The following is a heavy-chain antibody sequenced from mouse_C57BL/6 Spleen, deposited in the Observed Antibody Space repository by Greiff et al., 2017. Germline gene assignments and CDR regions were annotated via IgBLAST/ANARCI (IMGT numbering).Heavy chain of an antibody. CDR2: IDPANGNT. Sequence: VQLKQSVAELVRPGASVKLSCTASGFNIKNTYMHWVKQRPEQGLEWIGRIDPANGNTKYAPKFQGKATITADTSSNTAYLQLSSLTSEDTAIYYCAPITTVVGPYFDVWGTGTTVTVSS. D-gene: IGHD1-1*01. CDR3: APITTVVGPYFDV. V-gene: IGHV14-3*01. J-gene: IGHJ1*03. CDR1: GFNIKNTY.